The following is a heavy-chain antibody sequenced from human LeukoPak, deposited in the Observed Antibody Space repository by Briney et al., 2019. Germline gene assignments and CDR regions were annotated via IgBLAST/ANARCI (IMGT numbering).Heavy chain of an antibody. CDR1: GYSFTSYW. V-gene: IGHV5-10-1*04. CDR2: IDPSDSYT. Sequence: KPGESLKISCKGSGYSFTSYWISWVRQMPGKGLEWMGRIDPSDSYTNYSPSFQGQVTISADKSISTAYLQWGSLKASDTAMYYCARGAGVEGGIAYWHFDLWGRGTLVTVSS. D-gene: IGHD3-3*01. CDR3: ARGAGVEGGIAYWHFDL. J-gene: IGHJ2*01.